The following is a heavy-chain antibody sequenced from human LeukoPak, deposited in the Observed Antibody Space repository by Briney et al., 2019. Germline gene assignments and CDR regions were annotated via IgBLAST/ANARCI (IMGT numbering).Heavy chain of an antibody. CDR2: IWYDGSNK. V-gene: IGHV3-33*01. CDR3: ARAGPGVGATSRDAFDI. J-gene: IGHJ3*02. Sequence: GGSLRLSCAASGFTFSSYGMHWVRQAPGKGLEWVAVIWYDGSNKYYADSVKGRFTISRENAKNSLYLQMNSLRAGDTAVYYCARAGPGVGATSRDAFDIWGQGTMVTVSS. D-gene: IGHD1-26*01. CDR1: GFTFSSYG.